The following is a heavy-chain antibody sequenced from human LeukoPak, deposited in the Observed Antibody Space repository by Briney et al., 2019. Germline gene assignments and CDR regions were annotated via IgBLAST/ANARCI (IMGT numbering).Heavy chain of an antibody. CDR2: IIPILGIA. CDR1: GGTFSSYA. D-gene: IGHD3-22*01. Sequence: SVKISCKASGGTFSSYAISWVRQAPGQGLEWMGRIIPILGIANYAQKFQGRVTITADKSTSTAYMELSSLRSEDTAVYYCARERTPYYYDSSGYSNVSPFDHWGQGTLVTVSS. V-gene: IGHV1-69*04. J-gene: IGHJ4*02. CDR3: ARERTPYYYDSSGYSNVSPFDH.